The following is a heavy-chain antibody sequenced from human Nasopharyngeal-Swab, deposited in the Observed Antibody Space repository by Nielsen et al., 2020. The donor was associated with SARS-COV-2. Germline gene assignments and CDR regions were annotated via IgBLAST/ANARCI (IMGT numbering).Heavy chain of an antibody. CDR2: ISGSGGST. CDR3: AKDLLKYCSGGSRYAGFYYYYGMDV. Sequence: GESLKISCAASGFTFSSYAMSWVRQAPGKGLEWVSAISGSGGSTYYADSVKGRFTISRDNSKNTLYLQMNSLRAEDTAVYYCAKDLLKYCSGGSRYAGFYYYYGMDVWGQGTTVTISS. V-gene: IGHV3-23*01. J-gene: IGHJ6*02. CDR1: GFTFSSYA. D-gene: IGHD2-15*01.